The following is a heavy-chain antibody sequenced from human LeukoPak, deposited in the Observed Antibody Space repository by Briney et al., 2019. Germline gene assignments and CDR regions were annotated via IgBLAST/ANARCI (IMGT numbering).Heavy chain of an antibody. CDR1: GGSFSGYY. CDR2: INHSGST. V-gene: IGHV4-34*01. D-gene: IGHD3-3*01. J-gene: IGHJ6*02. CDR3: ARGVIRITIFVVVTPYGMDV. Sequence: SETLSLTCAVYGGSFSGYYWSWIRQPPGKGLEWIGDINHSGSTNYNPSLKSRVTISVDTSKNQFSLKLSSVTAADTAVYYCARGVIRITIFVVVTPYGMDVWGQGTTVTVSS.